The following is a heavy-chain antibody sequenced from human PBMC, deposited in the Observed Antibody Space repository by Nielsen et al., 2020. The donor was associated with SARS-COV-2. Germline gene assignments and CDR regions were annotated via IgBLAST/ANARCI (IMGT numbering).Heavy chain of an antibody. V-gene: IGHV1-2*06. D-gene: IGHD3-22*01. CDR3: AGEPRGYYYDTSGVNGEYFFGMDV. CDR2: INPYSGGT. J-gene: IGHJ6*02. Sequence: ASVKVSCKASGYTFTDYYIHWVRQAPGQGLEWMGRINPYSGGTNYAQKFQGTVTMTRDASISTVYMELTSDDTAVYYCAGEPRGYYYDTSGVNGEYFFGMDVWGQGTTVTVSS. CDR1: GYTFTDYY.